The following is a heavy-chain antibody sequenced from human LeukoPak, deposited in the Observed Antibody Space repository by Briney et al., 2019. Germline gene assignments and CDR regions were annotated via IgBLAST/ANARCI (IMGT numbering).Heavy chain of an antibody. J-gene: IGHJ4*02. CDR2: ISYDGSNK. CDR3: ARDLMSGCLDY. CDR1: GFTFSSYA. Sequence: GGSLRLSCAASGFTFSSYAMHWVRQAPGKGLEWVAVISYDGSNKYYADSVKGRFTISRDNSKNTLYLQMNSLRAEDTAVYYCARDLMSGCLDYWGQGTLVTVSS. D-gene: IGHD2-15*01. V-gene: IGHV3-30-3*01.